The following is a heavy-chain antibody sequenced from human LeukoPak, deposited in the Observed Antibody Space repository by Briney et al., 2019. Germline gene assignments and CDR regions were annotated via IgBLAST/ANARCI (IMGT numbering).Heavy chain of an antibody. D-gene: IGHD5-18*01. CDR3: VRVTHSSYSYGYGHGDY. Sequence: GGSLRLSCAASGFTFSSYGMHWVRQAPGKGLEWVAVIWYDGSNKYYADSVKGRFTIPRDNSKNTLYLQMNSLRAEDTAVYYCVRVTHSSYSYGYGHGDYWGQGTLVTVSS. J-gene: IGHJ4*02. CDR2: IWYDGSNK. V-gene: IGHV3-33*01. CDR1: GFTFSSYG.